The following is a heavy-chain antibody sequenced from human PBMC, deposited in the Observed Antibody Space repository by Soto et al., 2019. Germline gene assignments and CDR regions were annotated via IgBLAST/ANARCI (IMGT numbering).Heavy chain of an antibody. CDR3: ARVGGINWFDP. V-gene: IGHV4-59*12. J-gene: IGHJ5*02. Sequence: PSETLSLTCTVSGDSINNYYWSWIRQPPGKGLEWIGYIYYSGSTNYNPSLKSRVTISVDTSKNQFSLKLSSVTAADTAVYYCARVGGINWFDPWGQGTLVTVSS. CDR2: IYYSGST. D-gene: IGHD1-20*01. CDR1: GDSINNYY.